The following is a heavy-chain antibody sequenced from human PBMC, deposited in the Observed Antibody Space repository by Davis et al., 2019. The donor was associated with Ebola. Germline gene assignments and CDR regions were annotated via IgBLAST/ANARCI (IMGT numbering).Heavy chain of an antibody. CDR1: GFTFSSYA. J-gene: IGHJ5*02. D-gene: IGHD1-14*01. V-gene: IGHV3-30-3*01. Sequence: PGGSLRLSCAASGFTFSSYAMHWVRQAPGKGLEWVAVISYDGSNKYYADSVKGRFTISRDNSKNTLYLQMNSLRAEDTAVYYCASTGSPSQQNWFDPWGQGTLVTVSS. CDR3: ASTGSPSQQNWFDP. CDR2: ISYDGSNK.